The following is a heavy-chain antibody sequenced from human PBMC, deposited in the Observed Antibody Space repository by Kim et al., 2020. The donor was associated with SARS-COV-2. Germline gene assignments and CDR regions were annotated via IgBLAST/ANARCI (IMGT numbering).Heavy chain of an antibody. CDR1: GGSFSGYY. V-gene: IGHV4-34*01. Sequence: SETLSLTCAVYGGSFSGYYWSWIRQPPGKGLEWIGEINHSGSTNYNPSLKSRVTISVDTSKNQFSLKLSSVTAADTAVYYCARGPPHGGSPQKNWFDPWGQGTLVTVSS. CDR3: ARGPPHGGSPQKNWFDP. CDR2: INHSGST. D-gene: IGHD3-16*01. J-gene: IGHJ5*02.